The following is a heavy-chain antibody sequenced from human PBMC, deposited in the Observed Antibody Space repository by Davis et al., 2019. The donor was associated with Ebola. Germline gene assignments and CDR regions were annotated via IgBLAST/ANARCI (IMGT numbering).Heavy chain of an antibody. V-gene: IGHV1-18*01. J-gene: IGHJ4*02. CDR3: ARAQFPTTSDH. CDR2: INPHNGNT. CDR1: GYTFREYY. D-gene: IGHD1-1*01. Sequence: ASVKASCKASGYTFREYYIHWVRQAPGQGLEWMGWINPHNGNTNYAQNVQGRVTMTTDTSTSTAYMEVGILRSDDTAVYYCARAQFPTTSDHWGQGTLVTVSS.